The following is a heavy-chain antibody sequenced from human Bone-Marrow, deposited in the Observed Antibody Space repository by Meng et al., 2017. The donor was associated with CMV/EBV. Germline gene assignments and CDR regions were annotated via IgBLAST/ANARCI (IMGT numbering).Heavy chain of an antibody. V-gene: IGHV1-69*05. Sequence: SLKIFCKASGGTFSSYPSSGVVQAPGQGLEWMGGIIPVADTPNCAQKFQGRVTVTTDESTRSAYMELSRLRFDDAAVYYCARQGGYQLLWERAFDIWGQGAMVTVSS. CDR3: ARQGGYQLLWERAFDI. J-gene: IGHJ3*02. D-gene: IGHD2-2*01. CDR2: IIPVADTP. CDR1: GGTFSSYP.